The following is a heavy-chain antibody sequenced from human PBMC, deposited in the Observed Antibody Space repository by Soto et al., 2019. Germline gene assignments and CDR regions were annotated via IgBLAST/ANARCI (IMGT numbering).Heavy chain of an antibody. CDR3: ARHGYNYGGGYFDY. D-gene: IGHD5-18*01. CDR1: GVTVSSNY. Sequence: EVQLVESGGGLVQPGGSLRLSCAASGVTVSSNYMSWVRQAPGKGLEWVSVIYSGGSTYYADSVKGRFTISRDNSKNTLYLQMNSLRAEDTAVYYCARHGYNYGGGYFDYWGQGTRVTVSS. V-gene: IGHV3-66*04. CDR2: IYSGGST. J-gene: IGHJ4*02.